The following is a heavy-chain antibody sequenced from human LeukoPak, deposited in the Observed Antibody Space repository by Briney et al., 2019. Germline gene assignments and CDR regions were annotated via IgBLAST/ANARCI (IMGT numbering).Heavy chain of an antibody. Sequence: GASVKVSCKASGYTFTSYYMHWVRQAPGQGLEWMGIINPSGGSTSYAQKFQDRATMTRDTSTSTVYMELSSLRSEDTAVYYCASWDLVDTAMADAFDIWGQGTMVTVSS. V-gene: IGHV1-46*01. CDR3: ASWDLVDTAMADAFDI. CDR2: INPSGGST. J-gene: IGHJ3*02. CDR1: GYTFTSYY. D-gene: IGHD5-18*01.